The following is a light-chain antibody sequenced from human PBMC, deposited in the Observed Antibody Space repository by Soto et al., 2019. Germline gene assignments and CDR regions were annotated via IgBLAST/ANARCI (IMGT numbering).Light chain of an antibody. CDR1: QSVSIP. Sequence: DIVLTQSAGTLSLSPGERAPLSCRASQSVSIPVARYQPNPGQAPRLLIHGATSRATGIPARFSGSGAGTEFTLTISSLQSEDFAVYYCQQYNSWLRTFGQGTKVDIK. CDR2: GAT. V-gene: IGKV3-15*01. J-gene: IGKJ1*01. CDR3: QQYNSWLRT.